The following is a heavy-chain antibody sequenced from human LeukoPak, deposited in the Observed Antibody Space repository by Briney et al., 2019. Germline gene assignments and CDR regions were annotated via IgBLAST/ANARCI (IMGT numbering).Heavy chain of an antibody. CDR2: IYYSGST. J-gene: IGHJ4*02. CDR1: GGSISSYY. V-gene: IGHV4-59*12. D-gene: IGHD4-17*01. Sequence: SETLSLTCTVSGGSISSYYWSWIRQPPGKGLEWIGYIYYSGSTNYNPSLKSRVTISVDTSKNHFSLKLSSVTAADTAVYYCARGPTVTPSRWGQGTLVTVSS. CDR3: ARGPTVTPSR.